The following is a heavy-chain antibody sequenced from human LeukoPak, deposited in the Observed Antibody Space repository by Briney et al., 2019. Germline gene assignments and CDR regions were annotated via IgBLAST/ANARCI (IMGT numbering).Heavy chain of an antibody. CDR2: INPSGGST. CDR1: GYTFTNYY. V-gene: IGHV1-46*01. Sequence: GASVKVSCKASGYTFTNYYMHLVRQAPGPGVEWMGIINPSGGSTSYAQKFQGRVTMTRDTSTSTVYMELSSLRSEDTAVYYCARVVTGYSGYDFRGSGGNYFDYWGQGTLVTVSS. CDR3: ARVVTGYSGYDFRGSGGNYFDY. J-gene: IGHJ4*02. D-gene: IGHD5-12*01.